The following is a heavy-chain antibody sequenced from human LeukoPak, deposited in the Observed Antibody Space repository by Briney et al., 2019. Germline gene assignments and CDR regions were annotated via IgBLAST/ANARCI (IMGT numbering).Heavy chain of an antibody. D-gene: IGHD6-13*01. CDR2: MNPNSGDT. J-gene: IGHJ4*02. V-gene: IGHV1-8*01. CDR1: GYTFTSYD. CDR3: ARDRYSSSWYAANFDY. Sequence: GASVKVSCKASGYTFTSYDINWVRQATGQGLEWVGWMNPNSGDTGYAQKFQGRVTMTRDTSISTAYMELSSLRSEDTAVYYCARDRYSSSWYAANFDYWGQGTLVTVSS.